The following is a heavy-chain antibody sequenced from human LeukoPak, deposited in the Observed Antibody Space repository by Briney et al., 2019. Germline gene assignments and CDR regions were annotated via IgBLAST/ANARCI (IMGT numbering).Heavy chain of an antibody. CDR1: GYTFSSYG. J-gene: IGHJ4*02. CDR2: ISAYNGNT. V-gene: IGHV1-18*01. D-gene: IGHD4-17*01. CDR3: ARDLRYGGYAPINYFDY. Sequence: GASVKFSCKAYGYTFSSYGISWVRQAPGQGLEWMGWISAYNGNTNYAQKLQGRVTMTTDTSTSSAYMELRSLRSDDTAVYYCARDLRYGGYAPINYFDYWGQGTLVTVSS.